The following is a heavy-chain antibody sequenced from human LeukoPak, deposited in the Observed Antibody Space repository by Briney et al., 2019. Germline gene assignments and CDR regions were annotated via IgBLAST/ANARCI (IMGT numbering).Heavy chain of an antibody. CDR3: ARCVGDFDWLSGYYYYYMDV. J-gene: IGHJ6*03. V-gene: IGHV1-18*01. Sequence: ASVKVSCKASGYTFTSYGISWVRQAPGQGLEWMGWISAYNGNTNYAQKLQGRVTMTTDTSTSTAYMELRSLRSDDTAVYYCARCVGDFDWLSGYYYYYMDVWGKGTTVTISS. CDR2: ISAYNGNT. D-gene: IGHD3-9*01. CDR1: GYTFTSYG.